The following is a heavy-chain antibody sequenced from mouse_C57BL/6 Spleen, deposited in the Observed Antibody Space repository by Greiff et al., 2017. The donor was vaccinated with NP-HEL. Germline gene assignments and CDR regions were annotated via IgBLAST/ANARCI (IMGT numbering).Heavy chain of an antibody. Sequence: QVQLQQSGAELVKPGASVKLSCKASGYTFTSYWMHWVKQRPGQGLEWIGMIHPNSGSTNYNEKFKSKATLTVDKSSSTAYMQLSSLTSEDSAVYYCARSSLTVLDYWGQGTTLTVSS. CDR2: IHPNSGST. J-gene: IGHJ2*01. V-gene: IGHV1-64*01. CDR3: ARSSLTVLDY. D-gene: IGHD4-1*01. CDR1: GYTFTSYW.